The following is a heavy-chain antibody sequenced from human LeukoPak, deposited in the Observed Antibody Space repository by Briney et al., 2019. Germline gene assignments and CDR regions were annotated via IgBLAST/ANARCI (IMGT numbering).Heavy chain of an antibody. J-gene: IGHJ5*02. CDR3: ARVGTPVEATNWFDP. D-gene: IGHD1-26*01. CDR1: GYTFTSYY. V-gene: IGHV1-46*01. CDR2: INPSGGST. Sequence: GASVKVSCKASGYTFTSYYMHWVRQAPGQGLEWMGIINPSGGSTSYAQKFQGRVTMTRDTSTSTVYMELSSLRSEDTAVYYCARVGTPVEATNWFDPWGQGTLVTVSS.